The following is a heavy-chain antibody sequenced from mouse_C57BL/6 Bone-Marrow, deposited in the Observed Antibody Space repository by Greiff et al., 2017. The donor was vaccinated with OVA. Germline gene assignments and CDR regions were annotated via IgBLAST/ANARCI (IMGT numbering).Heavy chain of an antibody. CDR1: GFTFSAFY. J-gene: IGHJ1*03. V-gene: IGHV7-1*01. Sequence: EVQREESGGGLVQPGRSLRLSCATSGFTFSAFYMEWVRQAPGQGLEWIAASRTKANVSTTEYSVSVKGRLIVSSDTSPTILHLPLKALRAEDTAMYYGAEDTHSDYGYDWYVDVWGTGTTVTVSS. D-gene: IGHD2-14*01. CDR2: SRTKANVSTT. CDR3: AEDTHSDYGYDWYVDV.